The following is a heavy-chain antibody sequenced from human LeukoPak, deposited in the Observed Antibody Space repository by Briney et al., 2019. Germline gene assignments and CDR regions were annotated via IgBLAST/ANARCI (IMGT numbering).Heavy chain of an antibody. CDR3: ARLRGYSYGVLVY. CDR2: IYYSGSP. Sequence: PSDPLSLPCTVSGGSMSSRSQHWGRIRQPPGKGLEWIGSIYYSGSPYYNPSLNSRVTISVDTSKNQFSLKVSSVTAADTAVYYCARLRGYSYGVLVYWGQGTLVTVSS. V-gene: IGHV4-39*01. D-gene: IGHD5-18*01. J-gene: IGHJ4*02. CDR1: GGSMSSRSQH.